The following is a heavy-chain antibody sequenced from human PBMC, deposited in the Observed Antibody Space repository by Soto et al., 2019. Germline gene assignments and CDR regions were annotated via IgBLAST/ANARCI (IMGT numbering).Heavy chain of an antibody. J-gene: IGHJ6*03. CDR2: ISAYNGNT. V-gene: IGHV1-18*01. D-gene: IGHD6-19*01. CDR1: GYSFTNYG. CDR3: ARDRGVAPPVAGNTHYYYYMDV. Sequence: QDQLVQSGVEVKKPGASVKVSCKASGYSFTNYGITWVRQAPGQGFEWMGWISAYNGNTNYAQKFQGRVTMTTDASTSTAYLELRSLKSDDTAVYYRARDRGVAPPVAGNTHYYYYMDVWGKGTTVTVSS.